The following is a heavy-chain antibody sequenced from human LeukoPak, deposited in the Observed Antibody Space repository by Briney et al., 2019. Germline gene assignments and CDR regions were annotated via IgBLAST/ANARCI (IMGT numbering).Heavy chain of an antibody. CDR1: GGTFSSYA. Sequence: GASVKVSCKASGGTFSSYAISWVRQAPGQGLEWMGGIIPIFGTANYAQKFQGRVTITADESTSTAYMELSSLRSEDTAVYYCAIHIAARPGALYYYYMDVWGKGTTVTVSS. J-gene: IGHJ6*03. V-gene: IGHV1-69*13. CDR2: IIPIFGTA. CDR3: AIHIAARPGALYYYYMDV. D-gene: IGHD6-6*01.